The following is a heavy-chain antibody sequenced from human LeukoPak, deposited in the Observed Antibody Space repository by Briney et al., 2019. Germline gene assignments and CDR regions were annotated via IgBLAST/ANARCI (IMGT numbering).Heavy chain of an antibody. CDR1: GGSFSGYY. D-gene: IGHD3-22*01. CDR2: INHSGST. Sequence: PSETLSLTCAVYGGSFSGYYWSWIRQPPGKGLEWIGEINHSGSTNYNPSLKSRVTISVDTSKNQFSLKLSTVIAADTAVYYCARVRGTYYYDSSGPSPYYFDYWGQGTLVTVSS. V-gene: IGHV4-34*01. J-gene: IGHJ4*02. CDR3: ARVRGTYYYDSSGPSPYYFDY.